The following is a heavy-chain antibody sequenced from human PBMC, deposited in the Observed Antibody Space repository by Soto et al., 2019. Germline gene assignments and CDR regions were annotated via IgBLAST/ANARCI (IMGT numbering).Heavy chain of an antibody. Sequence: GGSLRLSCAASGFTFSSYAMSWVRQAPGKGLEWVSAISGSGGSTYYADSVKGWFTISRDNSKNTLYLQMNSLRAEDTAVYYCAKDSLSGYDYYYYGMDVWGQGTTVTVSS. CDR2: ISGSGGST. V-gene: IGHV3-23*01. D-gene: IGHD5-12*01. CDR1: GFTFSSYA. CDR3: AKDSLSGYDYYYYGMDV. J-gene: IGHJ6*02.